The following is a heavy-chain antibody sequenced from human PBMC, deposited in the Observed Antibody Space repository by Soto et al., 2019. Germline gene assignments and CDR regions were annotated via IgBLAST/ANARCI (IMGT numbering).Heavy chain of an antibody. J-gene: IGHJ4*02. Sequence: EVQLVESGGGLVKPGGSLRLSCAASGFTFSSYSMNWVRQAPGKGLEWVSSISSSSSYIYYADSVKGRFTISRDNAKNSLYLQMNSLRAEYTAVYYCARDGVYWSSSYIYFDYWGQGTLVTVSS. CDR3: ARDGVYWSSSYIYFDY. CDR2: ISSSSSYI. V-gene: IGHV3-21*01. CDR1: GFTFSSYS. D-gene: IGHD6-6*01.